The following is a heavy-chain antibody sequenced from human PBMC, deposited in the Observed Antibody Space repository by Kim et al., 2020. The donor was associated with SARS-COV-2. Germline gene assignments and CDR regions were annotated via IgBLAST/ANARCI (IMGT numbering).Heavy chain of an antibody. Sequence: DSVRGRFTISRDNSKNTLFLQMNSLRAEDTAVYYCAKPYGSGSYLYYFDYWGQGTLVTVSS. J-gene: IGHJ4*02. CDR3: AKPYGSGSYLYYFDY. V-gene: IGHV3-23*01. D-gene: IGHD3-10*01.